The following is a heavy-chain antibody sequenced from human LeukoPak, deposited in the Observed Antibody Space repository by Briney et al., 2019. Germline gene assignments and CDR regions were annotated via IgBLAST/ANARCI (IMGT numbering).Heavy chain of an antibody. CDR3: ARGGSYDYWTGYRTDY. J-gene: IGHJ4*02. CDR2: ISYDESNI. D-gene: IGHD3-3*01. CDR1: NFAFSSYS. V-gene: IGHV3-30*04. Sequence: GRSLRLSCAASNFAFSSYSMHWVRQAPGKGLEWVAVISYDESNIYYAASVKGRFSISRDNSKNTLFLQMNSLRAEDTAVYFCARGGSYDYWTGYRTDYWGQGTLVTVSS.